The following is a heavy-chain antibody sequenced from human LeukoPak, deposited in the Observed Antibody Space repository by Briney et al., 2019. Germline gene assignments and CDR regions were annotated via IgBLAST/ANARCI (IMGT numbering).Heavy chain of an antibody. CDR3: ARRGGKNYGDYVVYDKYMDV. Sequence: GASVKVSCKASGYTFTSYDINWVRQATGQGLEWMGWMNPNSGNTGYAQKFQGRVTITRNASISTAYMELSSLRSEDTAVYYCARRGGKNYGDYVVYDKYMDVWGTGTTVTVSS. D-gene: IGHD4-17*01. V-gene: IGHV1-8*03. CDR2: MNPNSGNT. J-gene: IGHJ6*03. CDR1: GYTFTSYD.